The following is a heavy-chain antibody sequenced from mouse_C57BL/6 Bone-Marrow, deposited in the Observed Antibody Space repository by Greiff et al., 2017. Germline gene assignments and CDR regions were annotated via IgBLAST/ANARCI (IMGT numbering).Heavy chain of an antibody. D-gene: IGHD1-1*01. CDR1: GYTFTSYD. CDR3: ARKYGNYYGSSPWYFDV. Sequence: QVHVKQSGPELVKPGASVKLSCKASGYTFTSYDINWVKQRPGQGLEWIGNINPSNGGTNYNEKFKSKATLTVDKSSSTAYMQLSSLTSEDSAVYYCARKYGNYYGSSPWYFDVWGTGTTVTVSS. CDR2: INPSNGGT. J-gene: IGHJ1*03. V-gene: IGHV1-53*01.